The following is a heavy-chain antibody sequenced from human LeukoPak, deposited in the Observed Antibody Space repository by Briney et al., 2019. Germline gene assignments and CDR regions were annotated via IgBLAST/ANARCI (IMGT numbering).Heavy chain of an antibody. CDR3: ARDGMITIFAVVFSYYFDY. CDR2: IKQDGSEK. V-gene: IGHV3-7*01. D-gene: IGHD3-3*01. CDR1: GFTFSSYW. J-gene: IGHJ4*02. Sequence: GGSLRLSCAASGFTFSSYWMSWVRQAPGKGLEWVANIKQDGSEKYYVDSVKGRFTISRDNTKNSLYLQMNSLRAEDTAVYFCARDGMITIFAVVFSYYFDYWGQGNLVTVSS.